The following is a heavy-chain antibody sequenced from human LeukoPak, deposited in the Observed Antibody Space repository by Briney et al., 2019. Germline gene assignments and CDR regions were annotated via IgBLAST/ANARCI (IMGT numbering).Heavy chain of an antibody. CDR2: INQDGSGE. V-gene: IGHV3-7*01. Sequence: GGSLRLSCTASGFPFSTYWLSWVRQAPGKGLEWVANINQDGSGEYYAGSVKGRFTIARDNAKNSLYLQMNSLRAEDTAVYYCARDEYSGSYHDLIESSYYWGQGTLVTVSS. CDR1: GFPFSTYW. J-gene: IGHJ4*02. CDR3: ARDEYSGSYHDLIESSYY. D-gene: IGHD1-26*01.